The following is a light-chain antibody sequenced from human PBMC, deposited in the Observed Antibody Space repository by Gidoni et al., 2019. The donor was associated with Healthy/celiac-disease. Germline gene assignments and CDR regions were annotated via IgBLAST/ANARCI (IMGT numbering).Light chain of an antibody. CDR1: QSISSW. V-gene: IGKV1-5*01. J-gene: IGKJ1*01. Sequence: DIQMTQSPSTLSASVGARVTITCRASQSISSWLDWYQQKPGKAPKLVIYGASSLESGVPSRFSGSGSGTEFTLTNSSLQPDDFATYYCQQYNSYPWTFGQXTKVEIK. CDR3: QQYNSYPWT. CDR2: GAS.